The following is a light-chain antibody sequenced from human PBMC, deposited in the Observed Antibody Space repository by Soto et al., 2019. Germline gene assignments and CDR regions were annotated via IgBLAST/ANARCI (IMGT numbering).Light chain of an antibody. CDR3: QQSYNTPPWT. V-gene: IGKV1-39*01. J-gene: IGKJ1*01. CDR2: AAS. CDR1: QNINNY. Sequence: DIQMTQSPSSLSASVGDRVTITCRASQNINNYLNWYQQKPGKAPNLLIFAASSLQSGVPSRFSGSGSGTDFTLTITFLQPEDFATYYCQQSYNTPPWTFGQGTTVEIK.